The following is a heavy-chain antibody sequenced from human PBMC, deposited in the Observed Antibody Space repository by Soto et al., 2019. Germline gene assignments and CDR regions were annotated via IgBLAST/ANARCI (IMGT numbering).Heavy chain of an antibody. V-gene: IGHV4-30-2*01. Sequence: SETLSLTCAVSGGSISSGGYSWSWIRQPPGRGLEWIGYIYHSGSTYYNPSLKSRVTISVDRSKNQFSLKLCSVIAADTAVYYCARVPGPWGQGTLVTV. CDR1: GGSISSGGYS. D-gene: IGHD3-10*01. J-gene: IGHJ5*02. CDR3: ARVPGP. CDR2: IYHSGST.